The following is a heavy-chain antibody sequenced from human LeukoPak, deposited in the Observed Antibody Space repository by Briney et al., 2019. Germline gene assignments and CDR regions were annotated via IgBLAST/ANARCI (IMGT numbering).Heavy chain of an antibody. CDR3: ATSTGYSSSWQPPNDY. J-gene: IGHJ4*02. V-gene: IGHV4-59*01. CDR1: DDSITIYY. D-gene: IGHD6-13*01. Sequence: SETLSLTCTVSDDSITIYYWSWIRQPPGKGLEWIGYIYYSGSTNYNPSLKSRVTISVDTSKNQFSLNLTSVTAADTAVYYCATSTGYSSSWQPPNDYWGQGTLVTVSS. CDR2: IYYSGST.